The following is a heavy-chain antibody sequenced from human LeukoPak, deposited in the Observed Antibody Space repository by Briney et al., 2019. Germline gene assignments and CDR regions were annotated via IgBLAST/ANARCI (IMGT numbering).Heavy chain of an antibody. CDR1: GYSFATYW. CDR2: IYPGGSDI. J-gene: IGHJ4*02. V-gene: IGHV5-51*01. D-gene: IGHD3-22*01. CDR3: ARRSDSSAYYRAFDY. Sequence: GESLKISCKGSGYSFATYWIGWVRQMPGKGLEWMGIIYPGGSDIRYSPSFQGQVTISADKSISTAYLQWSSLKASDTAIYYCARRSDSSAYYRAFDYWGQGTLVTVSS.